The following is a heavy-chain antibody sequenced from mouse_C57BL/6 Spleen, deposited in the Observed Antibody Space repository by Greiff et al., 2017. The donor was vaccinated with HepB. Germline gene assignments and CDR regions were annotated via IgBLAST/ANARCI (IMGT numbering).Heavy chain of an antibody. CDR1: GYTFTSYW. CDR2: IDPNSGGT. J-gene: IGHJ1*03. Sequence: VQRVESGAELVKPGASVKLSCKASGYTFTSYWMHWVKQRPGRGLEWIGRIDPNSGGTKYNEKFKSKATLTVDKPSSTAYMQLSSLTSEDSAVYYGAHGNYFYWYFAVWGTGTTVTVSS. CDR3: AHGNYFYWYFAV. D-gene: IGHD2-1*01. V-gene: IGHV1-72*01.